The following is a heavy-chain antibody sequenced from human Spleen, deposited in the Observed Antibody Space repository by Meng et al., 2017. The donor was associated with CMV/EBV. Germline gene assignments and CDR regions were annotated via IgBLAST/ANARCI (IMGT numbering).Heavy chain of an antibody. CDR3: ASSEYCSTSRCYMYYFDF. CDR1: GFTFSAYA. D-gene: IGHD2-15*01. Sequence: GESLKISCAASGFTFSAYAMNWVRQAPGKGLEWVSSISSSSTYIYYADSVKGRFTISRDNAKNSLYLQMNSLRAEDTAVYYCASSEYCSTSRCYMYYFDFWGQGTQVTVSS. V-gene: IGHV3-21*01. J-gene: IGHJ4*02. CDR2: ISSSSTYI.